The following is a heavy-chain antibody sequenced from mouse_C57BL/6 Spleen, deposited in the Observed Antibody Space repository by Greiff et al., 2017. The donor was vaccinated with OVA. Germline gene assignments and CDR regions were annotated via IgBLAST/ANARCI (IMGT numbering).Heavy chain of an antibody. Sequence: QVQLQQSGPELVKPGASVKISCKASGYAFSSSWMNWVKQRPGKGLEWIGRIYPGDGDTNYNGKFKGKATLTADKSSSTAYMQLSSLTSEDSAVYFCARDGRTGTPFDYWGQGTTLTVSS. CDR3: ARDGRTGTPFDY. CDR2: IYPGDGDT. CDR1: GYAFSSSW. D-gene: IGHD4-1*01. V-gene: IGHV1-82*01. J-gene: IGHJ2*01.